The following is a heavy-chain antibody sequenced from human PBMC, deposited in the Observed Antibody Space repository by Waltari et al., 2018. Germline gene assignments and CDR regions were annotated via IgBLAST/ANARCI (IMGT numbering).Heavy chain of an antibody. CDR3: ARGGWGFYLDL. J-gene: IGHJ5*02. D-gene: IGHD7-27*01. CDR2: VSSNGAYI. CDR1: GFSFSTYN. V-gene: IGHV3-21*01. Sequence: EVQLMESGGGLVKPGGSLRLSCADSGFSFSTYNMNWVRQAPGKGREWVWAVSSNGAYIHYADSVRGRFTISRDNAKTSLYLQMNGLRDEDTAVYYCARGGWGFYLDLWGQGALVTVSS.